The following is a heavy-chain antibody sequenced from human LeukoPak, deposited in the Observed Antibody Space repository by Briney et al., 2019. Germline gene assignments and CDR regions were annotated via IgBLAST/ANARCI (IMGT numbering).Heavy chain of an antibody. CDR2: IYYSGST. Sequence: SETLSLTCTVSGGSISSSSYYWGWIRQPPGKGLEWIGSIYYSGSTYYNPSLKSRVTISVDTSKNQFSLKLSSVTAADTAVYYCARDSAQLLVGWFDPWGQGTLVTVSS. D-gene: IGHD2-2*01. J-gene: IGHJ5*02. CDR1: GGSISSSSYY. CDR3: ARDSAQLLVGWFDP. V-gene: IGHV4-39*07.